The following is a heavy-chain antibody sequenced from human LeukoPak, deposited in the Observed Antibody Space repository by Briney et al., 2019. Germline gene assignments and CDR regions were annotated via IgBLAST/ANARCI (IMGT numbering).Heavy chain of an antibody. J-gene: IGHJ4*02. Sequence: ASVKVSCKASGYTFTGSYMHWVRQAPGQGLEWMGWINLNSGGTNYAQKFQVRVTMTRDTSISTAYMELSSLRSEDTAVYYCARGHSGYAPMDYWGQGTLVTVSS. CDR3: ARGHSGYAPMDY. CDR2: INLNSGGT. D-gene: IGHD5-12*01. CDR1: GYTFTGSY. V-gene: IGHV1-2*02.